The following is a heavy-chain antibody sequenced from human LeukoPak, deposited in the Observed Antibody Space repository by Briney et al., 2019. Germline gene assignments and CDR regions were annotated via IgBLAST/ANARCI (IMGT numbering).Heavy chain of an antibody. J-gene: IGHJ3*01. D-gene: IGHD3-22*01. CDR3: ASLYDSSGYQRDY. CDR1: GFTVSSNY. CDR2: IYSGGST. V-gene: IGHV3-66*01. Sequence: GGSLRLSCAASGFTVSSNYMSWVRQAPGKGLEWVSVIYSGGSTYYADSVKGRFTISRDNSKNTLYLQMNSLRAEDTAVYYCASLYDSSGYQRDYWGQGTMVTVSS.